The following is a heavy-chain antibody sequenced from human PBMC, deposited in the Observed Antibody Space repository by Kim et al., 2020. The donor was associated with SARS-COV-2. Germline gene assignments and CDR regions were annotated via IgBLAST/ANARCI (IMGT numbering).Heavy chain of an antibody. CDR3: ARDQSGPYYDILTGYYGIYYYGMDV. V-gene: IGHV3-33*01. D-gene: IGHD3-9*01. J-gene: IGHJ6*02. Sequence: GGSLRLSCAASGFTFSSYGMHWVRQAPGKGLEWVAVIWYDGSNKYYADSVKGRFTISRDNSKNTLYLQMNSLRAEDTAVYYCARDQSGPYYDILTGYYGIYYYGMDVWGQGTTVTVSS. CDR2: IWYDGSNK. CDR1: GFTFSSYG.